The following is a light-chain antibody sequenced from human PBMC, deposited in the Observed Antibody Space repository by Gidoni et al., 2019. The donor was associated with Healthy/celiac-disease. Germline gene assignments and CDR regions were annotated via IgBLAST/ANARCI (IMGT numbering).Light chain of an antibody. Sequence: DIQMTQSPSSLSASVGDRVTIPCRASQSISSNLHWYQQKPGKAPKLLIYAASSLQSGVPARFSGSGSGTDFTLTISSLQPEDFAAYYCQQCYSTPRTFGQGTKVEIK. CDR2: AAS. CDR3: QQCYSTPRT. J-gene: IGKJ1*01. CDR1: QSISSN. V-gene: IGKV1-39*01.